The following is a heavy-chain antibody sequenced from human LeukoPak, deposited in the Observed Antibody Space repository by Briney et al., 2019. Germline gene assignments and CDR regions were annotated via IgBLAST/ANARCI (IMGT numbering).Heavy chain of an antibody. J-gene: IGHJ5*02. Sequence: GASVKVSCKASGGTFSSYAISWVRQAPGQGLEWMGWISAYNGNTNYAQKLQGRVTMTTDTSTSTAYMELRSLRSDDTAVYYCARARTSDVVVPAAIYPWGQGTLVTVSS. D-gene: IGHD2-2*02. CDR3: ARARTSDVVVPAAIYP. V-gene: IGHV1-18*01. CDR2: ISAYNGNT. CDR1: GGTFSSYA.